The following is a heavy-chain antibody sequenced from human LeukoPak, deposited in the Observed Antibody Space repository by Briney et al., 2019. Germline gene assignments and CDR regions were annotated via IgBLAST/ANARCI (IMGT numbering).Heavy chain of an antibody. D-gene: IGHD3-16*02. V-gene: IGHV3-7*01. CDR3: ARNDYVWGSYRHSYYYYYYYMDV. CDR1: GFTFSSYW. Sequence: GGSLRLSCAASGFTFSSYWMSWVRQAPGKGLEWVANIKQDGSEKYYVDSVKGRFTISRDNAKNSLYLQMNSLRAEDTAVYYCARNDYVWGSYRHSYYYYYYYMDVWGKGTTVTISS. J-gene: IGHJ6*03. CDR2: IKQDGSEK.